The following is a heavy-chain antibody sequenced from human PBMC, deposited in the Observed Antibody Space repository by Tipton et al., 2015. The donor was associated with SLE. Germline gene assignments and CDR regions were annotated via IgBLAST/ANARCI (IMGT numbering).Heavy chain of an antibody. D-gene: IGHD6-25*01. Sequence: QLVQSGAEVKKPGASVKVSCKASGYTFTTFDITWVRQAPGQGLEWMGWISAYNNNTNYAQKLQDRVTMTADTSTSTAYMELRSLSSDDTAVYYCAQRQGPWGQGTLVTVSS. J-gene: IGHJ5*02. CDR3: AQRQGP. V-gene: IGHV1-18*01. CDR1: GYTFTTFD. CDR2: ISAYNNNT.